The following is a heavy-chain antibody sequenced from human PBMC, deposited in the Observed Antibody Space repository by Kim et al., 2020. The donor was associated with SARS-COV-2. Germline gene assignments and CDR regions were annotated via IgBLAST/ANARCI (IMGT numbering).Heavy chain of an antibody. V-gene: IGHV3-30*04. CDR2: MSYDGSKK. D-gene: IGHD3-10*01. J-gene: IGHJ4*02. CDR1: GFSFSRHA. CDR3: ARDSVDSGSYLDY. Sequence: GGSLRLSCAAFGFSFSRHAMHWVRQAPGKGLEWVAVMSYDGSKKHYADSVKGRFNISRDNSKYTVYLQMNSLRVEDTALYYCARDSVDSGSYLDYWGKGT.